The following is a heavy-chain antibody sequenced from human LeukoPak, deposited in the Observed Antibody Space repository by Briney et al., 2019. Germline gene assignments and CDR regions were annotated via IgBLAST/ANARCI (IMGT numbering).Heavy chain of an antibody. CDR2: ISSSSSTI. D-gene: IGHD3-22*01. V-gene: IGHV3-48*04. CDR1: GSTFSSYS. CDR3: ARDYGGYYPGY. Sequence: GGSLRLSCAASGSTFSSYSMNWVRQAPGKGLEWVSYISSSSSTIYYADSVKGRFTISRDNAKNSLYLQMNSLRAEDTAVYYCARDYGGYYPGYWGQGTLVTVSS. J-gene: IGHJ4*02.